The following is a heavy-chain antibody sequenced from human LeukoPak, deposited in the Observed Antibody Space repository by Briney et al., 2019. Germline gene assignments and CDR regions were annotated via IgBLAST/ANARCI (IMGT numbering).Heavy chain of an antibody. Sequence: GGSLRLSCAASGFTVSSNYMSWVRQAPGKGLEWVSVIYSGGSTYYADSVKGRFTISRDNSKNTLYLRMNSLRAEDTAVYYCARAIGYGASGIDYWGQGTLVTVPS. CDR2: IYSGGST. J-gene: IGHJ4*02. D-gene: IGHD5-18*01. CDR3: ARAIGYGASGIDY. CDR1: GFTVSSNY. V-gene: IGHV3-66*02.